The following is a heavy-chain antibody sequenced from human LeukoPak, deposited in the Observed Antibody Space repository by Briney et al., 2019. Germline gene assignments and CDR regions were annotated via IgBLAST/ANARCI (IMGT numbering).Heavy chain of an antibody. CDR1: GFTFSSYA. CDR2: ISGSGGST. D-gene: IGHD3-22*01. V-gene: IGHV3-23*01. CDR3: AKAREYYYDSSGDY. Sequence: GGSLRLSCAASGFTFSSYAMSWVRQAPGKGLEWVSAISGSGGSTYYADSVKGRLTISRDNSKNTLYLQMNSLRAEDTAVYYCAKAREYYYDSSGDYWGQGTLVTVSS. J-gene: IGHJ4*02.